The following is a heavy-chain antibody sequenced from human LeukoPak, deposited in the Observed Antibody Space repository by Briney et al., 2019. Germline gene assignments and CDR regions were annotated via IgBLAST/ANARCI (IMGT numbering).Heavy chain of an antibody. CDR3: ARAPSGRLYYYYYMDV. CDR2: IYYSGST. J-gene: IGHJ6*03. D-gene: IGHD2-15*01. V-gene: IGHV4-59*01. CDR1: GGSISSYY. Sequence: SETLSLTCTVSGGSISSYYWSWIRQPPGKGLEWIGYIYYSGSTYYNPSLKSRVTISVDTSKNQFSLKLSSVTAADTAVYYCARAPSGRLYYYYYMDVWGKGTTVTVSS.